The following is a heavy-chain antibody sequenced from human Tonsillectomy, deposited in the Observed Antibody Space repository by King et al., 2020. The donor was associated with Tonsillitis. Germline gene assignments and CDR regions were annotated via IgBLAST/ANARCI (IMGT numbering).Heavy chain of an antibody. V-gene: IGHV1-2*02. CDR2: MNPKNGDT. CDR1: GYTFIDYY. CDR3: ARGPVTGDFDF. Sequence: VQLVESGAEVKKPGASVKVTCKASGYTFIDYYLHWMRQAPGQGFEWMGWMNPKNGDTKYAQNFQGRVTMTRDTSISTAYMQLTWLTSDDTAVYYCARGPVTGDFDFWGQGTLVTVSS. J-gene: IGHJ4*02. D-gene: IGHD3-9*01.